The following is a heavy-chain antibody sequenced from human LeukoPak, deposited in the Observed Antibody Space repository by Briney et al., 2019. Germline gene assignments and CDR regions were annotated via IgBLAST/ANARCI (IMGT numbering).Heavy chain of an antibody. J-gene: IGHJ4*02. V-gene: IGHV3-53*01. Sequence: GGSLRLSCTASGFTVSSNYMSWVRQAPGKGLEWVSVIYSGGSTYYADSVKGRFTISRDNSKNTLYLQMNSLRAEDTAVYYCARGLQGYYDSLTGYYRGRYYFDYWGQGTLVTVSS. D-gene: IGHD3-9*01. CDR1: GFTVSSNY. CDR3: ARGLQGYYDSLTGYYRGRYYFDY. CDR2: IYSGGST.